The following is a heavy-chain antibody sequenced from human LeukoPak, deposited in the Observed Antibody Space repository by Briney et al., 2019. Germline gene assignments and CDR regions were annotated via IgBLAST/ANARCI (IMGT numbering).Heavy chain of an antibody. CDR3: ARGPKIELRYFDWLSRLYFDY. Sequence: PSETLSLTCTVSGGSISSYYWSWIRQPPGKGLEWIGYIYYSGSTNYNPSLKSRVTISVDTSKNQFSLKLSSVTAADTAVYYCARGPKIELRYFDWLSRLYFDYWGQGTLVTVSS. D-gene: IGHD3-9*01. CDR2: IYYSGST. J-gene: IGHJ4*02. V-gene: IGHV4-59*12. CDR1: GGSISSYY.